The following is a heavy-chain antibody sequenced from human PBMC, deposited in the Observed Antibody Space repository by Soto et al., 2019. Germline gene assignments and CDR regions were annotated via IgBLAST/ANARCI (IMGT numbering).Heavy chain of an antibody. V-gene: IGHV3-30*18. CDR3: AKDWEPYDSSGYLFDY. Sequence: GGSLRLSCAASGFTFSSYGMHWVRQAPGKGLEWVAVISYDGSNKYYADSVKGRFTISRDNSKNTLYLQMNSLRAEDTAVYYCAKDWEPYDSSGYLFDYWGQGTLVTVSS. CDR2: ISYDGSNK. D-gene: IGHD3-22*01. CDR1: GFTFSSYG. J-gene: IGHJ4*02.